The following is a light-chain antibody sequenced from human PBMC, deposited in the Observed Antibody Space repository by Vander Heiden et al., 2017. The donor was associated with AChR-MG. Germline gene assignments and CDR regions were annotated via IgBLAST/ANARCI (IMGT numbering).Light chain of an antibody. J-gene: IGLJ3*02. CDR2: EVT. CDR1: SSDVGNYNL. Sequence: QSALTQPASVSGSPGQSITISCTGTSSDVGNYNLVSWYQQHPGKAPKLIIYEVTQRPSGVSNRFSGSKSGNTASLTISGLQAEDEADYYCCSYAGYSGVFGGGTKLTVL. V-gene: IGLV2-23*02. CDR3: CSYAGYSGV.